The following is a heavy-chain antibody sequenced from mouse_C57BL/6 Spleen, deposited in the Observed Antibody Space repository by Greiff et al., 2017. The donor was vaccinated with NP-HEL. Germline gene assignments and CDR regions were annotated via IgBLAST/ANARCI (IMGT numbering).Heavy chain of an antibody. CDR1: GYTFTSYW. CDR3: TRERYGSSYVDYYAMDY. CDR2: IYPGNSDT. D-gene: IGHD1-1*01. Sequence: EVQLQQSGTVLARPGASVKMSCKTSGYTFTSYWMHWVKQRPGQGLEWIGAIYPGNSDTSYNQKFKGKAKLTAVTSASTAYMELSSLTNEDSAVYYCTRERYGSSYVDYYAMDYWGQGTSVTVSS. V-gene: IGHV1-5*01. J-gene: IGHJ4*01.